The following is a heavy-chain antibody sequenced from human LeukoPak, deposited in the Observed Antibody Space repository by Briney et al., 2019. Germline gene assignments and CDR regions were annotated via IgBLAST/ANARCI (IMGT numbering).Heavy chain of an antibody. CDR1: GYTFTGYY. D-gene: IGHD3-22*01. Sequence: ASVKVSCKASGYTFTGYYMHWVRQAPGQGLEWMGRINPNSGGTNYAQKFQGRVTMTRDTSISTAYMELSRLRSDDTAVYYCARVCDSSGYYSYWGQGTLVTVSS. J-gene: IGHJ4*02. CDR2: INPNSGGT. CDR3: ARVCDSSGYYSY. V-gene: IGHV1-2*06.